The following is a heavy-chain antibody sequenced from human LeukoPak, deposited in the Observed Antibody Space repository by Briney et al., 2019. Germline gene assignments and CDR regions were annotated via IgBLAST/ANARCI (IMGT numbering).Heavy chain of an antibody. D-gene: IGHD1-26*01. V-gene: IGHV3-7*03. CDR1: GFSFSNYW. CDR3: VRDKIVGATKYDY. Sequence: GGSLRLSCAASGFSFSNYWMSWVRQAPGKGPEWVANMKQDGGEKYYVDSVKGRFTISRDNAQNSLYLHMNSLRAEDTAVYYCVRDKIVGATKYDYWCRGIRVTVSS. J-gene: IGHJ4*02. CDR2: MKQDGGEK.